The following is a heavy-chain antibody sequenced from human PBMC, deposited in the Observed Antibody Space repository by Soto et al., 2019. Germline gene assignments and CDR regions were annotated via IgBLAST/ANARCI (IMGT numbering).Heavy chain of an antibody. V-gene: IGHV3-30-3*01. D-gene: IGHD6-13*01. CDR3: ARDGTYSSSWKPYPYYYYGMDV. J-gene: IGHJ6*02. CDR2: ISYDGSNK. Sequence: GGSLRLSCAASGFTFISYAMHWVRQAPGKGLEWVAVISYDGSNKYYADSVKGRFTISRDNSKNTLYLQMNSLRAEDTAVYYCARDGTYSSSWKPYPYYYYGMDVWGQGTTVTVSS. CDR1: GFTFISYA.